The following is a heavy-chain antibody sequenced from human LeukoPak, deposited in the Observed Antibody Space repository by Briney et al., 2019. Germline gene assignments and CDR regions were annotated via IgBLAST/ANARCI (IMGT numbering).Heavy chain of an antibody. CDR2: INPNSGGT. CDR1: GYTFTGYY. J-gene: IGHJ4*02. CDR3: ARGVVVITKAPYFDY. Sequence: GASVKVSCNTFGYTFTGYYMHWVRQAPGQGLEWMGWINPNSGGTNYAQKFQGRVTMTRDTSISTAYMELSRLRSDDTAVYYCARGVVVITKAPYFDYWGQGTLVTVSS. D-gene: IGHD3-22*01. V-gene: IGHV1-2*02.